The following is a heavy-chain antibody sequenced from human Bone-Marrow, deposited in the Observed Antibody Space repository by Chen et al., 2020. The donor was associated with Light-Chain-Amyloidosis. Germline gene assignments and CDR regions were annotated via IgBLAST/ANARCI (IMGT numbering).Heavy chain of an antibody. CDR2: IYPDDSDA. CDR1: GYTFPNYW. D-gene: IGHD5-12*01. J-gene: IGHJ4*02. Sequence: EVQLEQSGPEVKKPGESLKISCKGSGYTFPNYWIGWARQMPGKGLEWMGVIYPDDSDARYSPSFEGQGTISADNSITTAYRQWRSLKASDTAMYYCARRRDGYNFDYWGQGTLVTVSS. CDR3: ARRRDGYNFDY. V-gene: IGHV5-51*01.